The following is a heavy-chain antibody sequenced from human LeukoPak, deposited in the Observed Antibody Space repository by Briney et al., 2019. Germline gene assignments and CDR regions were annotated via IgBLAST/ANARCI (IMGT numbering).Heavy chain of an antibody. CDR1: GGSISSSSYY. Sequence: SETLSLACTVSGGSISSSSYYWGWIRQPPGKGPEWIGMIFYSGSTYYNPSLKSRVTMSVDTSKNQFSLKLSSVTAADTAVYYCARLSRGYNYGTEYCDYWGQGTLVTVSS. J-gene: IGHJ4*02. CDR3: ARLSRGYNYGTEYCDY. CDR2: IFYSGST. D-gene: IGHD5-18*01. V-gene: IGHV4-39*01.